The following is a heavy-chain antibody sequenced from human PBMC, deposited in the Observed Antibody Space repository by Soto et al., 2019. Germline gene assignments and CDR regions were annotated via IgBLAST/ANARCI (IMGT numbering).Heavy chain of an antibody. D-gene: IGHD3-22*01. Sequence: EVQLLESGGGLVQPGGSLRLSCAASGFTFSSYAMSWVRQAPGKGLEWVSALGGGGFDTYYADSVNGRFTISRDNSKTAVYLQMNSLRAEDTAVYYCAVHSYDISGPGPFDIWGQGTMVTVSS. CDR1: GFTFSSYA. CDR3: AVHSYDISGPGPFDI. J-gene: IGHJ3*02. V-gene: IGHV3-23*01. CDR2: LGGGGFDT.